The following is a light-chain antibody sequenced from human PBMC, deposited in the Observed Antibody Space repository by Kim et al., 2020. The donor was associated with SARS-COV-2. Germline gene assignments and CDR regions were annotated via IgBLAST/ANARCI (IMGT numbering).Light chain of an antibody. Sequence: VAWGQTVRITCQGAGLRSYYASWYQQKPGQAPVLVIYGKNNRPSGIPDRFSGSSSGNTASLTITGAQAEDEADYYCNSRDSSGNVVFGGGTKLTVL. J-gene: IGLJ2*01. V-gene: IGLV3-19*01. CDR3: NSRDSSGNVV. CDR1: GLRSYY. CDR2: GKN.